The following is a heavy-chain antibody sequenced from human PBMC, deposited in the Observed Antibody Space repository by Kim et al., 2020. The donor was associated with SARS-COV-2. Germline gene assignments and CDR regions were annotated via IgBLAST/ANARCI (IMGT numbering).Heavy chain of an antibody. Sequence: ASVKVSCKASGYTFTSYAMNWVRQAPGQGLEWMGWINTNSGNPTYAQGFTGRFVFSLDTFVSTAYLQISSLKAEDTAVYYCARDSEQQLVLLDYWGQGTLVTVSS. D-gene: IGHD6-13*01. CDR3: ARDSEQQLVLLDY. J-gene: IGHJ4*02. CDR2: INTNSGNP. CDR1: GYTFTSYA. V-gene: IGHV7-4-1*02.